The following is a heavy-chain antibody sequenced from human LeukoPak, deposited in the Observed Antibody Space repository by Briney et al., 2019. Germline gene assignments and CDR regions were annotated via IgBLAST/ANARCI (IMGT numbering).Heavy chain of an antibody. CDR3: ARDIAVAGNYFDY. D-gene: IGHD6-19*01. CDR2: INGDGSST. Sequence: QPGGSLRLSRAASGFTFSNYWMHWVRQAPGKGLVWVSRINGDGSSTTYADSVEGRFIISRDNPKNTLYLQMNSLRAEDTAVYYCARDIAVAGNYFDYWGQGTLVNVSP. V-gene: IGHV3-74*01. CDR1: GFTFSNYW. J-gene: IGHJ4*02.